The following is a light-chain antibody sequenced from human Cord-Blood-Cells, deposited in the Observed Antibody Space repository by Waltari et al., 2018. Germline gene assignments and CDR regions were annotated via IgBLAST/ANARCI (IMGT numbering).Light chain of an antibody. J-gene: IGLJ2*01. V-gene: IGLV2-11*01. CDR3: CSYAGSYTLV. CDR2: DVS. Sequence: QSALTQPRSVSGSPGQSVTISCTGTSSDVGGYNYVSWYQQHPVKAPKLMIYDVSKRPSGVPVRFSGSKSGNTASLTISGLQAEDEADYYCCSYAGSYTLVFGGGTKLTVL. CDR1: SSDVGGYNY.